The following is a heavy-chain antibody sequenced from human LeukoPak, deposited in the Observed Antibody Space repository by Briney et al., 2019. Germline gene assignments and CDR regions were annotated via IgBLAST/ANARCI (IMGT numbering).Heavy chain of an antibody. V-gene: IGHV3-74*01. CDR1: GFTFSSYW. J-gene: IGHJ4*02. CDR3: AREDSSSLAVVDY. D-gene: IGHD6-6*01. CDR2: ISTDGSRT. Sequence: GGSLRLSCAASGFTFSSYWMHWVRQAPGKGLVWVSRISTDGSRTIYADSVKGRFTISRDNAKKTLHLQMNSLRAEDTAVYYCAREDSSSLAVVDYWGQGTLVTVSS.